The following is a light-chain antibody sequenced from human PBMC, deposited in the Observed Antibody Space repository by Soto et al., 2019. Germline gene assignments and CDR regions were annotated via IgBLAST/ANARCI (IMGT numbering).Light chain of an antibody. CDR3: QERTNWPPGIT. CDR2: DAY. J-gene: IGKJ3*01. Sequence: ETVLTQSPATLSLSPGDRATLSCRTSQSVSPYLAWYQQRPGQAPRLLIYDAYNRAAGIPARFSGSGSGTDFTLTIRSLEPEDFAVYYYQERTNWPPGITFGPGTTVDIK. CDR1: QSVSPY. V-gene: IGKV3-11*01.